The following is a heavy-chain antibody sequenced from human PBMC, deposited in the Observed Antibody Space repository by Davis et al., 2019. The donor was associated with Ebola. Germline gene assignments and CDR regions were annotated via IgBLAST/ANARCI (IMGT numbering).Heavy chain of an antibody. CDR2: IIPIFGTA. Sequence: SVPVSCQASGGTFSSYAISWVRQAPGHGLEWMGGIIPIFGTANYAQKFQGRVTITADESTSTAYMELSSLRSEDTAVYYCARGGVVGATILLSWGQGTLVTVSS. V-gene: IGHV1-69*13. J-gene: IGHJ5*02. D-gene: IGHD1-26*01. CDR3: ARGGVVGATILLS. CDR1: GGTFSSYA.